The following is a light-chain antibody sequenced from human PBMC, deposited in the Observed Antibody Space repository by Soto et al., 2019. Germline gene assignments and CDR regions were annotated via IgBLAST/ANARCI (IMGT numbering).Light chain of an antibody. CDR3: QQYGGSPRT. J-gene: IGKJ1*01. CDR1: QSISSNF. CDR2: GAS. Sequence: EIVLTQSPGTLSLSPGEGATLSCRASQSISSNFLAWYQQKRGQAPRLLIHGASNRATGIPDRFSGSGSGTDFNLTITRLEPEDFAVYYCQQYGGSPRTFGQGTKVEVK. V-gene: IGKV3-20*01.